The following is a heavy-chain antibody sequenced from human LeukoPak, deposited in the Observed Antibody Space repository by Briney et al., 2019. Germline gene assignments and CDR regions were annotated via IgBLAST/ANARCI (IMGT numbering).Heavy chain of an antibody. D-gene: IGHD2-2*02. CDR3: AKASFPAAIIGWFDP. CDR2: ISWNSDSI. V-gene: IGHV3-9*01. J-gene: IGHJ5*02. Sequence: GGSLRLSCAASGFTFSTYWMSWVRQGPGKGLEWVSGISWNSDSIGYADSVKGRFTISRDNARNSLYLQMNSLRDEDTALYYCAKASFPAAIIGWFDPWGQGTLVTVSS. CDR1: GFTFSTYW.